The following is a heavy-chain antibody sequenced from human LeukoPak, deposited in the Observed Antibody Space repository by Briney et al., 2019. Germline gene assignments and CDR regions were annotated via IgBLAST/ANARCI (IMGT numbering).Heavy chain of an antibody. CDR1: GFTFSSYW. CDR3: AKGNLDYGDYVGYFDY. V-gene: IGHV3-74*01. D-gene: IGHD4-17*01. CDR2: INSDGINT. J-gene: IGHJ4*02. Sequence: GSLRLSCAASGFTFSSYWMHWVRQAPGKGLVWVSRINSDGINTSYADSVKGRFTISRDNAKNSLYLQMNSLRAEDMALYYCAKGNLDYGDYVGYFDYWGQGTLVTVSS.